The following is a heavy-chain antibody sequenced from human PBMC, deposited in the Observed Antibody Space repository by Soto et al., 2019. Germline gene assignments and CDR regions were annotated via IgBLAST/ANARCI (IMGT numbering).Heavy chain of an antibody. V-gene: IGHV1-3*05. D-gene: IGHD6-19*01. J-gene: IGHJ4*02. Sequence: QVQLVQSGAEEKKPGASVKVSCKASGYTFTSYAMHWVRQAPGQRLEWMGWINAGNGNTKYSQKFQGRVTITSDTSASTAYMELSSLRSEDTAVYYCARSPGGWLYYGDYWGQGTLVTVSS. CDR3: ARSPGGWLYYGDY. CDR2: INAGNGNT. CDR1: GYTFTSYA.